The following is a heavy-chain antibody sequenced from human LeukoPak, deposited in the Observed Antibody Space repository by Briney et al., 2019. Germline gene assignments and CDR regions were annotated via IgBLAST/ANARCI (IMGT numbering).Heavy chain of an antibody. CDR3: AKEGYSYGSFDY. D-gene: IGHD5-18*01. V-gene: IGHV3-33*06. CDR2: IWYDGSNK. CDR1: GFTFSSYG. Sequence: GGSLRLSCAASGFTFSSYGMHWVRQAPGKGLEWVAVIWYDGSNKYYADSVKGRFTISRDNSKNTLYLQMNSLRAEYTAVYYCAKEGYSYGSFDYWGQGTLVTVSS. J-gene: IGHJ4*02.